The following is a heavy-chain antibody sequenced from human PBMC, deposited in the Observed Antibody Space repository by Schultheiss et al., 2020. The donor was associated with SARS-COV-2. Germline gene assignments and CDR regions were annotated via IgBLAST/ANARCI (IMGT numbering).Heavy chain of an antibody. V-gene: IGHV4-59*12. Sequence: SQTLSLTCTVSGGSISSYYWSWIRQPAGKGLEWIGYIYYSGSTNYNPSLKSRVTMSVDTSKNQFSLKLSSVTAADTAVYYCARGQIVVVVAATHYYYGMDVWGQGTTVTVSS. CDR1: GGSISSYY. J-gene: IGHJ6*02. CDR2: IYYSGST. CDR3: ARGQIVVVVAATHYYYGMDV. D-gene: IGHD2-15*01.